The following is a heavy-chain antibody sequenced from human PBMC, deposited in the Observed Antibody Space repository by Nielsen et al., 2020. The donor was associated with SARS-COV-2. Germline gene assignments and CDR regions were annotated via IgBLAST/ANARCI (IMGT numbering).Heavy chain of an antibody. CDR3: ARASGLYSSSLSGY. J-gene: IGHJ4*02. V-gene: IGHV3-74*01. Sequence: GESLKISYAASGFTFSSDWMHWVRQAPGKGLVWVSRINSDGSSTSYADSVKGRFTISRDNAKNTLYLQMNSLRAEDTAVYYCARASGLYSSSLSGYWGQGTLVTVSS. CDR1: GFTFSSDW. D-gene: IGHD6-13*01. CDR2: INSDGSST.